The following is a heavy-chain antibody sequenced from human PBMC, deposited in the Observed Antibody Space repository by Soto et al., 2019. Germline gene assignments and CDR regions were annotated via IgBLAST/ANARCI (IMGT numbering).Heavy chain of an antibody. CDR2: IYYSGST. J-gene: IGHJ2*01. V-gene: IGHV4-39*01. Sequence: QLQLQESGPGLVKPSETLSLTCTVSGGSISSSSYYWGWIRQPPGKGLEWIGSIYYSGSTYYNPSLKSRVTISVDTSKNQFSLKLSSVTAADTAVYYCARQGTDYDGWYFDLWGRGTLVTVSS. CDR1: GGSISSSSYY. D-gene: IGHD3-3*01. CDR3: ARQGTDYDGWYFDL.